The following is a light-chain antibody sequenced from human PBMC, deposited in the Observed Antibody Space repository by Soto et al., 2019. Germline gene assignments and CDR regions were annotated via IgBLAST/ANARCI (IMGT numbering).Light chain of an antibody. CDR3: QQYGSSPLIS. V-gene: IGKV3-20*01. Sequence: EIVLTQSPATLSLSPGERATLSCRASQSVSSNLAWYQQKPGQAPRLLIYDASNRATGIPARFSGSGSGRDFTLTISGLEPEDFAVYYCQQYGSSPLISFGQGTRLEIK. J-gene: IGKJ5*01. CDR2: DAS. CDR1: QSVSSN.